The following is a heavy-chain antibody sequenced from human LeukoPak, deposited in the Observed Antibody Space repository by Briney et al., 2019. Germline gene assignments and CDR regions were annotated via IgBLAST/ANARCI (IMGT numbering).Heavy chain of an antibody. Sequence: GGSLRLSCAASGFTFSSYGMHWVRQAPGKGLEWVAVISYDGSNKYYADSVKGRFTISRDNSKNTLYLQMNSLRAEDTAVYYCAKDWATLNWFDPWGQGTLVPVSS. V-gene: IGHV3-30*18. J-gene: IGHJ5*02. CDR2: ISYDGSNK. D-gene: IGHD2-15*01. CDR3: AKDWATLNWFDP. CDR1: GFTFSSYG.